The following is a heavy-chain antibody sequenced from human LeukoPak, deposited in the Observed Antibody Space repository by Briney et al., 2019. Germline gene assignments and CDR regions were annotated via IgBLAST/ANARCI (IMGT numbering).Heavy chain of an antibody. CDR3: AKDPSFRPGYFDY. V-gene: IGHV3-30*02. J-gene: IGHJ4*02. CDR2: IRYDGSNK. CDR1: GFTFSSYG. Sequence: GSLRLSCAASGFTFSSYGMHWVRQAPGKGLEWVAFIRYDGSNKYYADSVKGRFTISRDNSKNTLYLQMNSLRAEDTAVYYCAKDPSFRPGYFDYWGQGTLVTVSS.